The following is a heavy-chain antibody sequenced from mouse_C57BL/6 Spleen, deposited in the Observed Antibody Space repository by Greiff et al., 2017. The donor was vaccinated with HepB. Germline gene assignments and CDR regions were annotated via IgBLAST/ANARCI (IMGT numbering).Heavy chain of an antibody. D-gene: IGHD2-4*01. CDR3: TRRDYDYPVAY. CDR2: IDPETGGT. J-gene: IGHJ3*01. CDR1: GYTFTDYE. Sequence: VQLQQSGAELVRPGASVTLSCKASGYTFTDYEMHWVKQTPVHGLEWIGAIDPETGGTAYNQKVKGKAILTADKSSSTAYMELRSLTSEDSAVYYCTRRDYDYPVAYWGQGTLVTVSA. V-gene: IGHV1-15*01.